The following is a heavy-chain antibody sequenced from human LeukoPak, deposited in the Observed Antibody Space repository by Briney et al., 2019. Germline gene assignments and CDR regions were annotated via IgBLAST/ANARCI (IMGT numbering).Heavy chain of an antibody. CDR1: GGSIRSYY. Sequence: SETLSLTCTVSGGSIRSYYWSWIRQPPGKGLEWIGYVYYSGSTKYNPSLKSRVTTSVDTSKNEFSLNLSSVTAADTAVYYCARGLSGSGSFPYGMDVWGKGTTVTVSS. J-gene: IGHJ6*04. V-gene: IGHV4-59*01. CDR3: ARGLSGSGSFPYGMDV. D-gene: IGHD2-15*01. CDR2: VYYSGST.